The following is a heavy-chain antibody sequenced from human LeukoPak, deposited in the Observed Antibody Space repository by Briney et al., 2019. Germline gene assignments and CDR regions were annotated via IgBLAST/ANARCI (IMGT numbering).Heavy chain of an antibody. V-gene: IGHV3-48*01. CDR1: GFTFSSYS. CDR3: ARDRDSSSWSLRPGMDV. J-gene: IGHJ6*04. D-gene: IGHD6-13*01. CDR2: ISSSSSTI. Sequence: GGSLRLSCAASGFTFSSYSMNWVRQAPGKGLEWVSYISSSSSTIYYADSVKGRFTISRDNAKNSLYLQMNSLRAEDTAVYYCARDRDSSSWSLRPGMDVWGKGTTVTVSS.